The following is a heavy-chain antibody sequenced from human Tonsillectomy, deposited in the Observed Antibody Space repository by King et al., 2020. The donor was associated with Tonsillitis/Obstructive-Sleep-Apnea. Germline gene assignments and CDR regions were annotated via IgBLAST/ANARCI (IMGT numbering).Heavy chain of an antibody. CDR1: GESFRGHY. V-gene: IGHV4-34*01. J-gene: IGHJ4*02. Sequence: QVQLQQWGAGLLKPSETLSLTCAVYGESFRGHYWSWIRQSPGKGLEWIGEISHGGSTKYNPSLKSRVIISVDTSKNQFSLKLTSVTAADTAVYYCARRHSVTVVPFDYWVQGTLVTVSS. CDR2: ISHGGST. D-gene: IGHD1-20*01. CDR3: ARRHSVTVVPFDY.